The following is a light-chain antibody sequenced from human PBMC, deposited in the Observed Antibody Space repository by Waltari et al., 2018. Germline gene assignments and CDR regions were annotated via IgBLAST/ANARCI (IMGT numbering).Light chain of an antibody. CDR3: QQRYSLLT. J-gene: IGKJ4*02. Sequence: EIVLTQSPATVSLSPGERATLSCRASHSISSYLAWYQQRPGQAPILLIYDSYSRATGIPARFSGSGSGTDFTLTISILEPEDFAVYYCQQRYSLLTFGGGTKVEIK. V-gene: IGKV3-11*01. CDR1: HSISSY. CDR2: DSY.